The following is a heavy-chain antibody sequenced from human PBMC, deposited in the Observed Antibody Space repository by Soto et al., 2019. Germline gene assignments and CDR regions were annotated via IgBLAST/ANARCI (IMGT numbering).Heavy chain of an antibody. J-gene: IGHJ5*02. CDR2: ISYSGSA. CDR3: ARRRCTTTTCFDP. Sequence: TLSLTCSVSGGSINSGNYYWSWIRQHPGKGLEWIGYISYSGSAHYNPSLRGRVFISVDTSRNQFSLKLSSVTAADTAVYYCARRRCTTTTCFDPWGQGTLVTVSS. D-gene: IGHD2-2*01. CDR1: GGSINSGNYY. V-gene: IGHV4-31*03.